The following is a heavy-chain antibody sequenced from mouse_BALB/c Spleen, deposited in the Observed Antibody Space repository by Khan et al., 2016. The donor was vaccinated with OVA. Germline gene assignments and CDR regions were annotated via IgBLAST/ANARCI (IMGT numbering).Heavy chain of an antibody. CDR3: ARIYGSDFDY. V-gene: IGHV1-20*02. CDR2: INPHIGET. CDR1: GYSFTGYF. Sequence: VQLQQSGPELVKPGASVKISCKASGYSFTGYFMNWVMQRHGKSLEWIGRINPHIGETFYNPKLKGKATLTVDESSSTAHMELRSLASEDSAVYYCARIYGSDFDYWGQGTTLTVSS. J-gene: IGHJ2*01. D-gene: IGHD1-1*01.